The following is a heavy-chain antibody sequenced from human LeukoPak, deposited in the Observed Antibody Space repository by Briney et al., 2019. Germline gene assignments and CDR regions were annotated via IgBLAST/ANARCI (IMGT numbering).Heavy chain of an antibody. J-gene: IGHJ4*02. CDR1: GFTFTNAW. CDR3: AARYNWNDLAY. D-gene: IGHD1-1*01. Sequence: GGSLRLSCAASGFTFTNAWVSWVRQAPGKGLEWVGRIKSKTDGGTTDYAAPVKGRFTISRDDSKNTLYLQMNSLKTEDRAVYYCAARYNWNDLAYWGQGTLVTVSS. V-gene: IGHV3-15*01. CDR2: IKSKTDGGTT.